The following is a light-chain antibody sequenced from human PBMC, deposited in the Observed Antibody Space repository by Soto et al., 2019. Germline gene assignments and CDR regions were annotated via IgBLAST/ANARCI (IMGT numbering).Light chain of an antibody. J-gene: IGKJ1*01. CDR1: ESISSW. Sequence: DIQMTQSPSTLSASVGDRVTITCRASESISSWLAWYQQKPGKAPKLLIHKASSLQSGVPSRFSRSGSGTEFTLAISCLQPDDFATYYCQQYKSFPRTFGQGTKVEIK. V-gene: IGKV1-5*03. CDR3: QQYKSFPRT. CDR2: KAS.